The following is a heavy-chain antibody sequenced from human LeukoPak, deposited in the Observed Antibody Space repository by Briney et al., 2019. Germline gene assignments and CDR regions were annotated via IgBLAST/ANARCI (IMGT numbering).Heavy chain of an antibody. CDR1: GGSISSSGYY. V-gene: IGHV4-39*01. CDR2: IYYSGTT. J-gene: IGHJ6*03. CDR3: ARQVSDYFYYYIDV. Sequence: SETLSLTCSVFGGSISSSGYYWNWIRQPPGKGLEWVGSIYYSGTTYYNSSLKSRVTISEDTSKNRFSLMLTSVTPADTAVYYCARQVSDYFYYYIDVWGEGTTVIVSS.